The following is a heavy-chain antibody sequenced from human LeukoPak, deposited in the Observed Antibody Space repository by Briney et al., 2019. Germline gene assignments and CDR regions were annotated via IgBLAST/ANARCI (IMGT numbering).Heavy chain of an antibody. V-gene: IGHV3-33*01. CDR2: IWYDGSNK. CDR3: AREGEDVVVTAIPYYYYYYGMDV. D-gene: IGHD2-21*02. CDR1: GFTFSSYG. J-gene: IGHJ6*04. Sequence: SGRSLRLSCAASGFTFSSYGMHWVRQAPGKGLEWVAVIWYDGSNKYYADSVNGRFTISRDNSKNTLYLQMNSLRAEDTAVYYCAREGEDVVVTAIPYYYYYYGMDVWGKGTTVTVSS.